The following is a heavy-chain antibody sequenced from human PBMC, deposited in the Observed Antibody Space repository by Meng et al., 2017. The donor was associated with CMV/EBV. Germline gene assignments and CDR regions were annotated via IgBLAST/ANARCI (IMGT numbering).Heavy chain of an antibody. J-gene: IGHJ5*02. CDR3: AHQLRYFDWVNNWFDP. Sequence: QITLQASGPNIVNPTPTLPLTCPISGFSLSTSGVGVGWIRQPPGKALEWLALIYWDDDKRYSPSLKSRLTITKDTSKNQVVLTMTNMDPVDTATYYCAHQLRYFDWVNNWFDPWGQGTLVTVSS. CDR1: GFSLSTSGVG. D-gene: IGHD3-9*01. V-gene: IGHV2-5*02. CDR2: IYWDDDK.